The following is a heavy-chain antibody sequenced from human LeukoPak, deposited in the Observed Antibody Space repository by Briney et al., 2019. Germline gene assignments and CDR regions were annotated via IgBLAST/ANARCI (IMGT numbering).Heavy chain of an antibody. Sequence: GGSLRLSCAASGFTFSRYWMSWVRQAPGKGLEWVANIKQDRSEKHYVDSVKGRFTISRDNSKNTLYLQMNSLRAEDTAVYYCAKSSPYCSGGSCYGIGYFDYWGQGTLVTVSS. J-gene: IGHJ4*02. V-gene: IGHV3-7*01. CDR3: AKSSPYCSGGSCYGIGYFDY. D-gene: IGHD2-15*01. CDR1: GFTFSRYW. CDR2: IKQDRSEK.